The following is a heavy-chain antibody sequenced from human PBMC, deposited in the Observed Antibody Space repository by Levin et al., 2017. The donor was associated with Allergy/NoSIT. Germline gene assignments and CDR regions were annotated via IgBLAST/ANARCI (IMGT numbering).Heavy chain of an antibody. D-gene: IGHD1-26*01. Sequence: SETLSLTCTVSGGSISSTSYYWGWIRQPPGKGLEWIGSIYYRGSTYYNPSLKSRVTISVDTSKNQFSLKLTSVTAADTAVYYCARPKQSGTYSFFDYWGQGSLVTVSS. J-gene: IGHJ4*02. CDR3: ARPKQSGTYSFFDY. CDR1: GGSISSTSYY. V-gene: IGHV4-39*01. CDR2: IYYRGST.